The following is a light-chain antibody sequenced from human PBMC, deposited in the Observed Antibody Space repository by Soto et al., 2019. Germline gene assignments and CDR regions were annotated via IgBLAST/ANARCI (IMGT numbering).Light chain of an antibody. CDR1: QSVSSN. J-gene: IGKJ1*01. Sequence: EIVMTQSPGTLSVSPGGRATLSCRASQSVSSNLAWYQQKPGQAPRLLIYGASTRAAGIPARFSGSGSGTDFNLTISSLQSEDLAVYYCHQYKNWRTFGQGTKVDIK. CDR2: GAS. V-gene: IGKV3-15*01. CDR3: HQYKNWRT.